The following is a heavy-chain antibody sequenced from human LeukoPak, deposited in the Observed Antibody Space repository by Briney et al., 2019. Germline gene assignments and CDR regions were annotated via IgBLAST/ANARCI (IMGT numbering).Heavy chain of an antibody. Sequence: PGGSLRLSCAASGFTFSSYSMNCVRQAPGKGLEWVSYISISGSTIYYADSVKGRFTISRDNAKNSLYLQMNSLRAEYTAVYYCAREGVVVSAAVDYWGQGSLVTVSS. J-gene: IGHJ4*02. D-gene: IGHD2-2*01. CDR3: AREGVVVSAAVDY. CDR2: ISISGSTI. V-gene: IGHV3-48*04. CDR1: GFTFSSYS.